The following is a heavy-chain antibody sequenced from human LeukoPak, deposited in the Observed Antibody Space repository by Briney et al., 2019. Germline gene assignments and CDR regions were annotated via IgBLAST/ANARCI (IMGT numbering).Heavy chain of an antibody. J-gene: IGHJ4*02. V-gene: IGHV3-11*01. CDR2: ISSRGYTI. Sequence: GGSLRLSCAASGFNFSDKHMSWVRQAPGKGLEWVSYISSRGYTIYYADSVKGRFTISRDNAKNFLFLQMTSLRAEDTAVYYCASQEGVRYFDCWGQGTLVTVSS. CDR3: ASQEGVRYFDC. D-gene: IGHD3-10*01. CDR1: GFNFSDKH.